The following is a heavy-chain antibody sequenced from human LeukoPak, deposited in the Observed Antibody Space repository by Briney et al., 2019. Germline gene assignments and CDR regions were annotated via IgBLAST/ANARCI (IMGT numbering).Heavy chain of an antibody. CDR2: GTHDAVT. CDR3: ARGLNILDY. J-gene: IGHJ4*02. CDR1: GGSLSGHY. V-gene: IGHV4-34*01. Sequence: SETLSLTCAVNGGSLSGHYWSWIRQPPGKGLQWIGQGTHDAVTTYNPSLKSRVTISVDTPRNQVSLKVTSLTAADTAVYYCARGLNILDYWGQGTLVTVSS.